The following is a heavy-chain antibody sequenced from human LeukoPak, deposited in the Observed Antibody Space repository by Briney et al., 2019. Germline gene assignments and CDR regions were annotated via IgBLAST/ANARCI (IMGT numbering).Heavy chain of an antibody. D-gene: IGHD3-22*01. V-gene: IGHV3-7*04. CDR1: GFTFRSYR. J-gene: IGHJ3*02. Sequence: PGGSLGLSCAASGFTFRSYRMNWVRQAPGKGLEWVASIKQGESERYYVDSVNGRFTISRDNAKNSLYLQMNSLRAEDTAVYYCARGDNSAFDIWGQGTMVTVFS. CDR3: ARGDNSAFDI. CDR2: IKQGESER.